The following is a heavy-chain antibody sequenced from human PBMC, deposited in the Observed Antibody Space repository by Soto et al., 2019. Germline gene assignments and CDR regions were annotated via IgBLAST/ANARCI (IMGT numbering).Heavy chain of an antibody. D-gene: IGHD2-2*01. CDR1: GGSISSYY. V-gene: IGHV4-4*07. CDR2: IYTSGST. CDR3: AREVLGYCSSTSCYGYYYYGMDV. Sequence: SETLSLTCTASGGSISSYYWSWIRQPAGKGLEWIGRIYTSGSTNYNPSLKSRVTMSVDTSKNQFSLKLSSVTAADTAVYYCAREVLGYCSSTSCYGYYYYGMDVWGQGTTVTVSS. J-gene: IGHJ6*02.